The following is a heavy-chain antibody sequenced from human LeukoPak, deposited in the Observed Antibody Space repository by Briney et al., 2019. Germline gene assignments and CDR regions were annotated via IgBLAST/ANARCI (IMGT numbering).Heavy chain of an antibody. Sequence: PGGSLRLSCAASGFTFSSYGMHWVRQAPGKGLEWVAFIRYDGSNKYYADSVKGRFTISRDNSKNTLYLQMNSLRAEDTAVYYCASLRGSGYYLPQDYWGQGTLVTVSS. CDR3: ASLRGSGYYLPQDY. CDR2: IRYDGSNK. D-gene: IGHD3-22*01. V-gene: IGHV3-30*02. J-gene: IGHJ4*02. CDR1: GFTFSSYG.